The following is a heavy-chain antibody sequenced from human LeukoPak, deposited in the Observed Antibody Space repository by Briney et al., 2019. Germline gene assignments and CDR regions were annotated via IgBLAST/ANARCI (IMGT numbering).Heavy chain of an antibody. J-gene: IGHJ4*02. CDR2: ISGSGGST. Sequence: GGSLRLSCAASGFTFSSYEMNWVRQAPGKGLEWVSAISGSGGSTYYADSVKGRFTISRDNSKNTLYLQMNSLRAEDTAVYYCAKDIGAPFDYWGQGTLVTVSS. CDR1: GFTFSSYE. CDR3: AKDIGAPFDY. V-gene: IGHV3-23*01.